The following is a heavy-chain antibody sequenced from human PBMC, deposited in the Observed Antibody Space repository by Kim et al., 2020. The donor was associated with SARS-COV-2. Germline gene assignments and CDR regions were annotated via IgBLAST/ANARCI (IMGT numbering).Heavy chain of an antibody. D-gene: IGHD4-17*01. CDR1: GFTFTSSA. Sequence: SVKVSCKASGFTFTSSAVQWVRQARGQRLEWIGWIVVGSGNTNYAQKFQERVTITRDMSTSTAYMELSSLRSEDTAVYYCAADVTTVTTHPHGAFDIWGQGTMVTVSS. V-gene: IGHV1-58*01. J-gene: IGHJ3*02. CDR2: IVVGSGNT. CDR3: AADVTTVTTHPHGAFDI.